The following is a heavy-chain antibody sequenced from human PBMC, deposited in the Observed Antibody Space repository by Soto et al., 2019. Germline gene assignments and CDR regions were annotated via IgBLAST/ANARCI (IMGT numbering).Heavy chain of an antibody. D-gene: IGHD3-22*01. V-gene: IGHV3-30-3*01. Sequence: QVQLVESGGGVVQPGRSLRLSCAASGFTFSSYAMHWVRQAPGKGLEWVAVISYDGSNIYYADSVKGRFTISRDNSKNTLYLQMNSLRAEDTAVYYCSRGRYYDSSCYYFLDYWGQGTLVTVSS. CDR3: SRGRYYDSSCYYFLDY. CDR1: GFTFSSYA. J-gene: IGHJ4*02. CDR2: ISYDGSNI.